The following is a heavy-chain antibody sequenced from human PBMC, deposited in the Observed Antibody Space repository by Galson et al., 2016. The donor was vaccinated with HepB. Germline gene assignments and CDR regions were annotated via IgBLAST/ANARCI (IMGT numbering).Heavy chain of an antibody. V-gene: IGHV3-23*01. CDR2: ITSSVGTT. J-gene: IGHJ4*02. D-gene: IGHD3-16*01. CDR3: GKHGGFDY. CDR1: GFSFSTSG. Sequence: SLRLSCAASGFSFSTSGMSWVRPTPGRGLEWVSGITSSVGTTHSADSVKGRFTISSDTSKNTLYLYMNSLRAGDTAVYYCGKHGGFDYWGQGALVNVSS.